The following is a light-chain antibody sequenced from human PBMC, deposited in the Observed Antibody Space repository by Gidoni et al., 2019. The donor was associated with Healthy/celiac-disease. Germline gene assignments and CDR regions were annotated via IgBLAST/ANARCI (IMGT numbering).Light chain of an antibody. CDR3: QQSYSTPRLT. CDR2: AAS. V-gene: IGKV1-39*01. J-gene: IGKJ4*02. Sequence: VPMTHSPSSLSASVGDRVTITCRASQSISSYLNWYQQKPGKAPKLLIYAASSLQSGVPARFSGSGSGTDFTLTISSLQSEDFAIYYCQQSYSTPRLTFGGGTKVEIK. CDR1: QSISSY.